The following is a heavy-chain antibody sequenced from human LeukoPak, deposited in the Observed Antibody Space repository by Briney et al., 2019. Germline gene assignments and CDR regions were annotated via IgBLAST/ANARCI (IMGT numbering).Heavy chain of an antibody. Sequence: PGRSLRLSCAASGFTFSSYAMHWVRQAPGKGLEWVAVISYDGSNKYYADSVKGRFTISRDNSKNTLYLQMNSLRAEDTAVYYCAKSCSYDSSGYHFDYWGQGTLVTVSS. V-gene: IGHV3-30-3*02. CDR1: GFTFSSYA. D-gene: IGHD3-22*01. J-gene: IGHJ4*02. CDR2: ISYDGSNK. CDR3: AKSCSYDSSGYHFDY.